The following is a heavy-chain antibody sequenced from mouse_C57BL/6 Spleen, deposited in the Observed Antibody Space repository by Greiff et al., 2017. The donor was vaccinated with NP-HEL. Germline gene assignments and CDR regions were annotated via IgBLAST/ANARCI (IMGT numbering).Heavy chain of an antibody. CDR1: GYTFTSYW. CDR3: ARDSSGYSFAY. CDR2: IYPNSGST. V-gene: IGHV1-64*01. D-gene: IGHD3-2*02. J-gene: IGHJ3*01. Sequence: VQLQQPGAELVKPGASVKLSCKASGYTFTSYWMHWVKQRPGQGLEWIGMIYPNSGSTNYNEKFKSKATLTVDKSSSTAYMQLSSLTSEDSAVYYCARDSSGYSFAYWGQGTLVTVSA.